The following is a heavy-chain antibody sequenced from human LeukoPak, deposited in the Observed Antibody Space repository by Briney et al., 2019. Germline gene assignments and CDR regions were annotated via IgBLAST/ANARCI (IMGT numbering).Heavy chain of an antibody. D-gene: IGHD2/OR15-2a*01. CDR3: ARSYSTSSLDY. V-gene: IGHV4-61*02. J-gene: IGHJ4*02. CDR1: GDSINSGIYY. Sequence: ASETLSLTCTVSGDSINSGIYYWNWIRQPAGKGLEWIGRFYSSGGPNYTPSLKSRVTISVDMSKNQFSLNLSSVTAADTAVYYCARSYSTSSLDYWGQGILVTVSS. CDR2: FYSSGGP.